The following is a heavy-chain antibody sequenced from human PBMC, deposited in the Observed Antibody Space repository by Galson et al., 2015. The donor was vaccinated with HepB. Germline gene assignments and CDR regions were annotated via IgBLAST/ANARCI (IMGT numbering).Heavy chain of an antibody. CDR1: GYTFTGYY. Sequence: SVKVSCKASGYTFTGYYMHWVRQAPGQGLEWMGRINPNSGGTNYAQKFQGRVTMTRDTSISTAYMELSRLRSDDTAVYYCARDNGKLVVPAAIQGPKRYGMDVWGQGTTVTVSS. CDR3: ARDNGKLVVPAAIQGPKRYGMDV. J-gene: IGHJ6*02. CDR2: INPNSGGT. D-gene: IGHD2-2*02. V-gene: IGHV1-2*06.